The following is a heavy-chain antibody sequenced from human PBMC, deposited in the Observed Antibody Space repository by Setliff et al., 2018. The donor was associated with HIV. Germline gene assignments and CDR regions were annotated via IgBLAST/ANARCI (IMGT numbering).Heavy chain of an antibody. J-gene: IGHJ4*02. CDR3: ATQTGFYNSHWYDY. CDR1: GLPFYNYW. D-gene: IGHD6-13*01. V-gene: IGHV3-7*01. CDR2: IKQDGSDM. Sequence: AGGSLRLSCVASGLPFYNYWMTWLRRAPGRGLEWVANIKQDGSDMHYIESVKGRFTIFRDNAKNSVFLQMNSLRAEDTGVYYCATQTGFYNSHWYDYWGQGTMVTVSS.